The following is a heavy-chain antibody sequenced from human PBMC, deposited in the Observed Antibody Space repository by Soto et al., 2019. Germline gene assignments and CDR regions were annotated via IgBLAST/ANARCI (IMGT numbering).Heavy chain of an antibody. CDR3: ARASLGGYCSGGSCPKYFQH. J-gene: IGHJ1*01. D-gene: IGHD2-15*01. V-gene: IGHV3-48*02. CDR1: GFTFSSYS. Sequence: GVSLILSCAASGFTFSSYSMNWVRQAPGKGLEWVSYISSSSSTIYYADSVKGRFTISRDNAKNSLYLQMNSLRDEDTAVYYCARASLGGYCSGGSCPKYFQHWGQGTLVTVSS. CDR2: ISSSSSTI.